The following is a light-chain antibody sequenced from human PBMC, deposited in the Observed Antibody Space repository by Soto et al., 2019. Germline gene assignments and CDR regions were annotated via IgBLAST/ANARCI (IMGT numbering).Light chain of an antibody. J-gene: IGKJ2*01. CDR1: QPVSSSY. V-gene: IGKV3D-20*01. CDR2: DAS. Sequence: EIVLTQSPATLSLSPGEIATLSCGASQPVSSSYLAWYQQKPGLAPRLLIYDASNRATGIPDRFSGSGSGTDFTITISGLEPEDFAMYYCQHYDSPPYTFGQGTKLEIK. CDR3: QHYDSPPYT.